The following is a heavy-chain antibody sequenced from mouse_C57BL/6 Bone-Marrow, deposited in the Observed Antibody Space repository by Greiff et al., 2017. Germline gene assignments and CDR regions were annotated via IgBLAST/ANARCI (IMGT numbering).Heavy chain of an antibody. D-gene: IGHD1-1*01. CDR3: ARSYYGNYFDY. J-gene: IGHJ2*01. CDR2: IDPSDSET. V-gene: IGHV1-52*01. Sequence: QVQLQQPGAELVRPGSSVKLSCKASGYTFTSYWMHWVKQRPIQGLEWIGNIDPSDSETHYNQKFKDKATLTVDKSSSTAYMQLSSRTSGDSAVYYCARSYYGNYFDYWGQGTTLTVSS. CDR1: GYTFTSYW.